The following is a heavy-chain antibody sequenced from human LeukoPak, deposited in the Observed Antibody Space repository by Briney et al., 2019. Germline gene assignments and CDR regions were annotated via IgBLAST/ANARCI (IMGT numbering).Heavy chain of an antibody. CDR1: RFTFSSYD. CDR2: ISGSGGST. D-gene: IGHD2-2*01. J-gene: IGHJ3*02. Sequence: GGSLRLSCAASRFTFSSYDMSWVRRAPGKGLEWVSAISGSGGSTYYADSVKGRFTISRDNSKNTLYLQMNSLRAEDTAVYYCAKAPLGYCSSTSCYAFDIWGQGTMVTVSS. CDR3: AKAPLGYCSSTSCYAFDI. V-gene: IGHV3-23*01.